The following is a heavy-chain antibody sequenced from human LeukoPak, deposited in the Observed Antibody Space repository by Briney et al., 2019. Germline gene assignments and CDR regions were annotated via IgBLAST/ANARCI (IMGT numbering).Heavy chain of an antibody. CDR1: GGSISSSSYY. CDR3: AKRVTAYNDILTGWQRAYFDY. D-gene: IGHD3-9*01. J-gene: IGHJ4*02. Sequence: SETLPLTCTVSGGSISSSSYYWGWVGQPPGKGLEWIGNIYYSGSTCYNPSLKSRVTISVDTSKNQFSRKLSSVTAPDTAAYYCAKRVTAYNDILTGWQRAYFDYWGQGTLVTVSS. V-gene: IGHV4-39*01. CDR2: IYYSGST.